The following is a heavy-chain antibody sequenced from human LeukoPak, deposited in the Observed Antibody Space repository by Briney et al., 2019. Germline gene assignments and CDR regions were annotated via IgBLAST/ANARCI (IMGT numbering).Heavy chain of an antibody. V-gene: IGHV1-18*01. CDR2: ISAYNGNI. D-gene: IGHD6-19*01. CDR1: GYTFTSYG. Sequence: ASVNVSCKASGYTFTSYGISWVRQAPGQGLEWMGWISAYNGNINYAQKLQGRVTMTTDTSTSTAYMELRSLRSDDTAVYYCARDSSGWYSPYFDYWGQGTLVTVSS. J-gene: IGHJ4*02. CDR3: ARDSSGWYSPYFDY.